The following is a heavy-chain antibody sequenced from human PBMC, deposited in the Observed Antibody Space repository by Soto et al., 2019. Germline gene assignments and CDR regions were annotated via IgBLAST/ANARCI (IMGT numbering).Heavy chain of an antibody. CDR2: IYYSGST. D-gene: IGHD5-12*01. CDR1: GGSISSYY. CDR3: ARSRYSGYDSVDY. V-gene: IGHV4-59*01. J-gene: IGHJ4*02. Sequence: QVQLQESGPGLVKPSETLSLTCTVSGGSISSYYWSWIRQPPGKGLEWIGYIYYSGSTNYNPSPKSRVTISVDTSKNQFSLKLSSVTAADTAVYYCARSRYSGYDSVDYWGQGTLVTVSS.